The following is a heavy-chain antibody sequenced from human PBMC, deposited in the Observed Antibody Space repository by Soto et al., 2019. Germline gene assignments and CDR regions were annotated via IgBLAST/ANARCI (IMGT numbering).Heavy chain of an antibody. CDR2: IYYSGST. J-gene: IGHJ6*03. Sequence: QLQLQESGPGLVKPSETLSLTCTVSGGSISSSSYYWGWIRQPPGKGLEWIGSIYYSGSTYYNPYLKSRVTISVDTSKNQFCLKLSSVTAADTAVYYCARQTRAYYYYYYYMDVWGKGTTVTVSS. V-gene: IGHV4-39*01. CDR3: ARQTRAYYYYYYYMDV. CDR1: GGSISSSSYY.